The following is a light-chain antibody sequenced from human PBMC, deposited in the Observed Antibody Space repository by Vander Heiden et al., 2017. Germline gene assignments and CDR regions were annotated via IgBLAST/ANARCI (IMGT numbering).Light chain of an antibody. CDR1: QSISSY. CDR2: AAS. J-gene: IGKJ5*01. V-gene: IGKV1-39*01. CDR3: QQSNSTSVT. Sequence: DIQMTQSPSSLSASVGDRVTITCRASQSISSYLNWYQQKPGKAPKLLIYAASSLQSGVPSRFSGSGSGTDFTLTISSLQPEDFATYYCQQSNSTSVTFGQGTQVEIK.